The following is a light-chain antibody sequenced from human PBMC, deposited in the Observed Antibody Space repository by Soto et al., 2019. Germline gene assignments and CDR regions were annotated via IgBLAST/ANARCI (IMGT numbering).Light chain of an antibody. V-gene: IGKV3-20*01. J-gene: IGKJ4*01. CDR2: GAS. CDR1: QSVSSSY. Sequence: EIVLTQSPGTLSLSPGERATLSCRASQSVSSSYLAWYQQKPGQAPRLLIYGASSRATGIPDRFSGSGSGTDFTLAISRLEPEDLADYYCQQYGSSPFTFGGGTKVEI. CDR3: QQYGSSPFT.